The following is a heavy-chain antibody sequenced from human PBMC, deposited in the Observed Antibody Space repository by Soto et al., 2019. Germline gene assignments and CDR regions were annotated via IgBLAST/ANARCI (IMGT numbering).Heavy chain of an antibody. V-gene: IGHV4-31*03. CDR3: SRGLDRDSNGYPGY. CDR2: IYYNGNT. Sequence: LSLTCTVSGGSISSGGYYWSWIRQHPGKGLEWTGYIYYNGNTYYNPSLKSRVTISVDTARNQFSLRLSSVTAADTAVYFCSRGLDRDSNGYPGYWGQGTLVTVSS. J-gene: IGHJ4*02. D-gene: IGHD6-19*01. CDR1: GGSISSGGYY.